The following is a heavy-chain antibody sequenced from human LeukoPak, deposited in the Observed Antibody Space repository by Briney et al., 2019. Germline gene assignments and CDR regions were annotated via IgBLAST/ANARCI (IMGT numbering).Heavy chain of an antibody. V-gene: IGHV4-61*01. J-gene: IGHJ4*02. D-gene: IGHD3-3*01. CDR3: ARGVWASLRFLEWLPAYFDY. Sequence: PSETLSLTCTVSGGSISSSSYYWSWIRQPPGTGLEWIGYIYYSGSTNYNPSLKSRVTISVDTSKNQFSLKLSSVTAADTAVYYCARGVWASLRFLEWLPAYFDYWGQGTLVTVSS. CDR1: GGSISSSSYY. CDR2: IYYSGST.